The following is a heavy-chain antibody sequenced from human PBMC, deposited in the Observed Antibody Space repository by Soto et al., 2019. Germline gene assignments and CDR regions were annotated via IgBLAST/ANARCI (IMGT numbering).Heavy chain of an antibody. CDR2: INPNSGGT. Sequence: QVQLVQSGAEVKKPGASVKVSCKASGYTFTGYYMHWVRQAPGQGLEWMGWINPNSGGTNYAQKFQGRVTMTRDTSISTAYMELSRLRSDDTAVYYCARDFKSIAARAGFDAWGQGTLVTVSS. D-gene: IGHD6-6*01. CDR1: GYTFTGYY. V-gene: IGHV1-2*02. J-gene: IGHJ5*02. CDR3: ARDFKSIAARAGFDA.